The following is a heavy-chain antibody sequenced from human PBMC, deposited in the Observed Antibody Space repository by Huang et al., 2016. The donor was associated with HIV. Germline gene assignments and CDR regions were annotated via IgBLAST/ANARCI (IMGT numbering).Heavy chain of an antibody. V-gene: IGHV1-46*01. Sequence: QAQLVQSGAEMKKPGASVKVSCKASGFTFTSYFFHWVRQAPGQGPEWMAMINPSGGHTDYSQKFQGRVIVTRDTSTSTVYIEMSSLRSEDTAVYYCARDPKEGLDVWGQGTTFIVSS. CDR2: INPSGGHT. J-gene: IGHJ6*02. CDR3: ARDPKEGLDV. CDR1: GFTFTSYF.